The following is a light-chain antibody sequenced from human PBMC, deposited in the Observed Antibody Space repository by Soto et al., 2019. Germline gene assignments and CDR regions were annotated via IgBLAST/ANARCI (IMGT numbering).Light chain of an antibody. CDR2: DVT. CDR3: RSYTSSSTL. J-gene: IGLJ2*01. V-gene: IGLV2-14*03. Sequence: QSALTQPASVSGSPGQSITISCTGTISDVGAYSYVSWYKQHPGKAPKLIIYDVTYRPAGVSNRFSGSKSGNTAYLTISGLQAEDEADYYCRSYTSSSTLFGGGTKLTVL. CDR1: ISDVGAYSY.